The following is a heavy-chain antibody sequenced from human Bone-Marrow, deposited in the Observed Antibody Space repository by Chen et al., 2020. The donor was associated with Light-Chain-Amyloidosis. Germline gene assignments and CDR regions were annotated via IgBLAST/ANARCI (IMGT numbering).Heavy chain of an antibody. CDR3: VYDSHREAAFDI. Sequence: EVQLVESGGGLVQPGGCRRLSCSACGFSCSSYWMHWVRQAPGKGLVWVSRINTDGSTTTYADSVRGRFTISRDNAKNTLFLQMSSLRAEDTAIYYCVYDSHREAAFDIWGQGTMVTVSS. CDR1: GFSCSSYW. D-gene: IGHD3-22*01. V-gene: IGHV3-74*02. J-gene: IGHJ3*02. CDR2: INTDGSTT.